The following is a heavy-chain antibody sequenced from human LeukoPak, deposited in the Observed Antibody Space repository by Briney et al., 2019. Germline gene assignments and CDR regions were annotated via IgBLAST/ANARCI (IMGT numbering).Heavy chain of an antibody. D-gene: IGHD3-3*01. Sequence: GGSLRLSCAASGFTFSSYAMHWVRQAPGKGLEWVAVISYDGSNRYYADSVKGRFTISRDNSKNTLYLQMNSLRAEDTAVYYCASEIIFGSFDYWGQGTLVTVSS. CDR1: GFTFSSYA. CDR3: ASEIIFGSFDY. CDR2: ISYDGSNR. J-gene: IGHJ4*02. V-gene: IGHV3-30*04.